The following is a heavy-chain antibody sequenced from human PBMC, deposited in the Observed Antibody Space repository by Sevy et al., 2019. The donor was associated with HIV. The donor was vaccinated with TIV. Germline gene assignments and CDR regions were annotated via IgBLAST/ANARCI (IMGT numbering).Heavy chain of an antibody. CDR1: GDTFSTYD. CDR3: ASGGSGDDRNYGYYYDGMDV. D-gene: IGHD1-7*01. Sequence: ASVKVSCRASGDTFSTYDINWVRQAPGQGLEWMGWMSPKSGSTSFAQKFKRRLTMTRDTSINTAYMELSRLRSEDTAIYYCASGGSGDDRNYGYYYDGMDVWDQGTTVTVSS. J-gene: IGHJ6*02. V-gene: IGHV1-8*02. CDR2: MSPKSGST.